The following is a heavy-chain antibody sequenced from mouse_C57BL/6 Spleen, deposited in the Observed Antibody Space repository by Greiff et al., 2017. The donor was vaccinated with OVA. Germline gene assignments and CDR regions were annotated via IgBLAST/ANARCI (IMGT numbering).Heavy chain of an antibody. CDR3: AGDRSVTTVVAGTY. J-gene: IGHJ3*01. D-gene: IGHD1-1*01. V-gene: IGHV12-3*01. Sequence: VKLVESGPGLVKPSQSLFLTCSITGFPITSGYYWIWIRQSPGKPLEWMGYITHSGETFYNPSLQSPISITRETSKNQFFLQLNSVTTEDTAMYYCAGDRSVTTVVAGTYWGQGTLVTVSA. CDR1: GFPITSGYY. CDR2: ITHSGET.